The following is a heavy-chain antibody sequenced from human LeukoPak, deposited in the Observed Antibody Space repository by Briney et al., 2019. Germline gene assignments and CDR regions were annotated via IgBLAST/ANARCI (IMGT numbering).Heavy chain of an antibody. J-gene: IGHJ4*02. Sequence: GRSLRLSCAASGFTIRNYAITWVRQAPGKGLDWFSSINTGANTFYAESVKGRFTISRDISKNTVYLQMNSLRAEDTAVYYCARDYPPDPTVTTLFDYWGQGTLVTVSS. D-gene: IGHD4-17*01. V-gene: IGHV3-23*01. CDR3: ARDYPPDPTVTTLFDY. CDR1: GFTIRNYA. CDR2: INTGANT.